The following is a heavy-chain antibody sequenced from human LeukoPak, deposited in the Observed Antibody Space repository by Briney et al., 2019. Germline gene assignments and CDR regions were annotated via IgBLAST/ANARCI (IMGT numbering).Heavy chain of an antibody. CDR3: ARRNGRTTVTTADYFDY. CDR2: ISAYNGNT. V-gene: IGHV1-18*01. CDR1: GYTFTSYG. J-gene: IGHJ4*02. D-gene: IGHD4-17*01. Sequence: ASVKDTFKASGYTFTSYGISWVRQAPGQGLEWMGWISAYNGNTNYAQKLQGRVTMTTDTSTSTAYMELRSLRSDDTAVYYCARRNGRTTVTTADYFDYWGQGTLVTVSS.